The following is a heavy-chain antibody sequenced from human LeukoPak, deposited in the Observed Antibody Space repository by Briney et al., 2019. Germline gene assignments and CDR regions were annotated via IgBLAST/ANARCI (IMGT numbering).Heavy chain of an antibody. D-gene: IGHD5-12*01. CDR3: ARDDSLSGYELYYFDY. V-gene: IGHV1-69*05. CDR2: IIPIFGTA. Sequence: SVKVSCKASGGTFSSYAISWVRQAPGQGLEWMGRIIPIFGTANYAQKFQGRVTITTDESTSTAYMELSSLRSEDTAVYYCARDDSLSGYELYYFDYWGQGTLVTASS. CDR1: GGTFSSYA. J-gene: IGHJ4*02.